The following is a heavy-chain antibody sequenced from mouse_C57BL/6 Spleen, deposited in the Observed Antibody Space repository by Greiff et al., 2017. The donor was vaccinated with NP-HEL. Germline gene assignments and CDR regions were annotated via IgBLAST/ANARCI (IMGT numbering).Heavy chain of an antibody. Sequence: DVKLVESGGGLVKPGGSLKLSCAASGFTFSSYAMSWVRQTPEKRLEWVATISDGGSYTYYPDNVKGRFTISRDNAKNNLYLQMSHLKSEDTAMYYCAREDYGSSYGWFDYWGQGTTLTVSS. CDR1: GFTFSSYA. V-gene: IGHV5-4*01. J-gene: IGHJ2*01. CDR2: ISDGGSYT. CDR3: AREDYGSSYGWFDY. D-gene: IGHD1-1*01.